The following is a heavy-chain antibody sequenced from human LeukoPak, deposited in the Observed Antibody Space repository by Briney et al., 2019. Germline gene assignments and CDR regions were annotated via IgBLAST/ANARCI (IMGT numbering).Heavy chain of an antibody. D-gene: IGHD5-24*01. Sequence: PSQTLSLTCTVSGGSISSGGYYWSWIRQPPGKGLEWIGYIYHSGSTYYNPSLKSRVTISVDRSKNRFSLKLSSVTAADTAVYYCARLQDGAFDIWGQGTMVTVSS. J-gene: IGHJ3*02. CDR2: IYHSGST. V-gene: IGHV4-30-2*01. CDR1: GGSISSGGYY. CDR3: ARLQDGAFDI.